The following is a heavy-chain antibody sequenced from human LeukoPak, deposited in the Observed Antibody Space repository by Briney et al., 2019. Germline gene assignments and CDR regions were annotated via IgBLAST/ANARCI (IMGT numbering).Heavy chain of an antibody. CDR1: GGSFSGYY. CDR3: ARLRLTGYAYFDY. D-gene: IGHD3-9*01. V-gene: IGHV4-34*01. Sequence: SETLSLTCAVCGGSFSGYYWSWIRQPPGKGLEWIGEINHSGSTNYNPSLKSRVTISVDTSKNQFSLKLSSVTAADTAVYYCARLRLTGYAYFDYWGQGTLVTVSS. J-gene: IGHJ4*02. CDR2: INHSGST.